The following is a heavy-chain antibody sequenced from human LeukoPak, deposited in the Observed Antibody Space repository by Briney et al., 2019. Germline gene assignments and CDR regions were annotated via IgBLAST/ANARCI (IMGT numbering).Heavy chain of an antibody. D-gene: IGHD3-9*01. CDR3: AREMYDILTGYYGWFDP. Sequence: GGSLRLSCAASGFTFSSYAMNWVRQAPGKGLEWVSYISSSGSTIYYADSVKGRFTISRDNAKNSLYLQMNSLRAEDTAVYNCAREMYDILTGYYGWFDPWGQGTLVTVSS. CDR1: GFTFSSYA. J-gene: IGHJ5*02. V-gene: IGHV3-48*03. CDR2: ISSSGSTI.